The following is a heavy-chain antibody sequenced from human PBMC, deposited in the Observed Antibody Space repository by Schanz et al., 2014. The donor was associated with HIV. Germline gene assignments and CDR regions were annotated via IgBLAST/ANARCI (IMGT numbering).Heavy chain of an antibody. J-gene: IGHJ4*02. CDR3: ARGDRDDYDRTGYYPFDY. CDR1: GGSISSTSYY. CDR2: INHSGAT. Sequence: QLQLQESGPGLVKPSETLSLTCTVSGGSISSTSYYWGWIRQSPGKGLEWIGEINHSGATNYNPSLRSRVIISVDTSKSQFSLKLSSMTAADTAVYYCARGDRDDYDRTGYYPFDYWGQGTLVTVSS. V-gene: IGHV4-39*07. D-gene: IGHD3-22*01.